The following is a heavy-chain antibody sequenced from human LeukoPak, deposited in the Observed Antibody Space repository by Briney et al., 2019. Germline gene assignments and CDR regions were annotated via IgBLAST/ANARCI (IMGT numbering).Heavy chain of an antibody. CDR2: IYSGGGT. D-gene: IGHD6-19*01. CDR1: GFTVSSNY. J-gene: IGHJ4*02. Sequence: PGGSLRLSCAASGFTVSSNYMSWVRQAPGKGLEWVSVIYSGGGTFYADSVKGQFTISRDNSKNMLYLQMNSLRAEDTAVYYCARAGGLRIAVAPIDCWGQGTLVTVSP. CDR3: ARAGGLRIAVAPIDC. V-gene: IGHV3-53*01.